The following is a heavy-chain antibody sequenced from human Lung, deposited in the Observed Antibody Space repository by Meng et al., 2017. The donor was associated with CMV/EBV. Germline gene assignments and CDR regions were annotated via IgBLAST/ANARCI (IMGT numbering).Heavy chain of an antibody. V-gene: IGHV4-39*01. CDR2: IYYSGST. D-gene: IGHD3-3*01. CDR3: ARIFWSGYSPAEYYYGMDV. Sequence: CTVSGGSISSSSYYWGWIRQPPGKGLEWIGSIYYSGSTYYNPSLKSRVTISVDTSKNQFSLKLSSVTAADTAVYYCARIFWSGYSPAEYYYGMDVWXQGTTVTVSS. CDR1: GGSISSSSYY. J-gene: IGHJ6*01.